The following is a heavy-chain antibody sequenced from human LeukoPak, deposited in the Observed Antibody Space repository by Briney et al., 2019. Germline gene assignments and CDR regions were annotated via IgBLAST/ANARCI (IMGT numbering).Heavy chain of an antibody. CDR2: IKQDGSEK. J-gene: IGHJ6*02. D-gene: IGHD2-2*01. V-gene: IGHV3-7*03. CDR3: AKDGRSTGYGMDV. Sequence: QPSETLSLTCTVSGGSISSYYWSWVRQAPGKGLEWVANIKQDGSEKYYVDSVKGRFTISRDNAKNSLYLQMNSLRAEDTALYYCAKDGRSTGYGMDVWGQGTTVTVSS. CDR1: GGSISSYY.